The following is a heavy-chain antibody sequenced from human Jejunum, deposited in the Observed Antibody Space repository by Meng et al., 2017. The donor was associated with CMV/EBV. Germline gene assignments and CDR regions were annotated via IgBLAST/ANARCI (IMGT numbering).Heavy chain of an antibody. J-gene: IGHJ4*02. Sequence: QVEPEEWGTGLVKAVWALSPPGTVSRDSNSSDIWWSWVRQTLGQGLEWIGEVYHRGDTNYNPSLKSRVDISVDKSKNQFYLSLFSVTAADTAVYYCGRDQGRELINHWGQGTLVTVSS. V-gene: IGHV4-4*02. CDR3: GRDQGRELINH. CDR1: RDSNSSDIW. D-gene: IGHD1-7*01. CDR2: VYHRGDT.